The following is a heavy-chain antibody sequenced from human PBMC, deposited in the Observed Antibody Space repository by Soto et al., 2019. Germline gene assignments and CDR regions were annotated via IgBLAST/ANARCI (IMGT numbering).Heavy chain of an antibody. D-gene: IGHD2-21*02. Sequence: QVQLVQSGAEVKKPGASVKVSCKASGYTFTSYGISWVRQAPGQGLEWMGWISAYNGNTKYSQKFQGRVTITRDTSASTAYMELSSLRSEDTAVYYCASSMGVVTATFQHWGQGTLVTVSS. CDR2: ISAYNGNT. CDR1: GYTFTSYG. V-gene: IGHV1-18*01. J-gene: IGHJ1*01. CDR3: ASSMGVVTATFQH.